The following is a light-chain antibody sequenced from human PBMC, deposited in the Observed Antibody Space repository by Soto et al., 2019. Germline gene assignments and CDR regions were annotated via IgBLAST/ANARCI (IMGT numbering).Light chain of an antibody. Sequence: QSALTKPPSVSGLPGQSVTISCTGTSSDVGSYNRVSWYQQPPGTAPQLMIYEVSNRPSGVPDRFSGSKSGNTASLTISGLQAEDEADYYCTSYTSSSTYVFGTGTKVTVL. CDR1: SSDVGSYNR. CDR3: TSYTSSSTYV. CDR2: EVS. V-gene: IGLV2-18*02. J-gene: IGLJ1*01.